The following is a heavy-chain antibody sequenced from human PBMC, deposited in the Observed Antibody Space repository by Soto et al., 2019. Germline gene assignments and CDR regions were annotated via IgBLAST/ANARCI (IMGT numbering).Heavy chain of an antibody. CDR3: AKSGSAYYYYYYMDV. Sequence: QVQLVESGGGVVQPGRSLRLSCAASGFTFSSYGMLWVRQAPGKGLEWVAVISYDGSNKYYADSVKGRFTISRDNSKNTLYLQMNSLRAEDTAVYYCAKSGSAYYYYYYMDVWGKGTTVTVSS. V-gene: IGHV3-30*18. J-gene: IGHJ6*03. CDR1: GFTFSSYG. D-gene: IGHD3-10*01. CDR2: ISYDGSNK.